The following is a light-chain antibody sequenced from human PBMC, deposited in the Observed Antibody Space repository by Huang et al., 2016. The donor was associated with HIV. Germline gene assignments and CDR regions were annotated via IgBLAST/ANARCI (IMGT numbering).Light chain of an antibody. Sequence: EIVLKQSPATLSLSPGERATLSCRASQSVSSYVAWYHQKPGQAPRLLIYDASSRANGIAARVSGSGSGTDFTLTISSLEPEDFAVYYCQQRSNWRITFGGGTKVEIK. CDR2: DAS. V-gene: IGKV3-11*01. CDR1: QSVSSY. CDR3: QQRSNWRIT. J-gene: IGKJ4*01.